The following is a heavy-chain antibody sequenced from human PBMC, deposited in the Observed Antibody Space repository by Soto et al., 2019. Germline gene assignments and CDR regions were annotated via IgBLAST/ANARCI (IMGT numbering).Heavy chain of an antibody. J-gene: IGHJ4*02. CDR3: AKRLRFLESQTDY. Sequence: GGSLRLSCAASGFTFSSYAMSWVRQAPGKGLEWVSAISGSGGSTYYADSVKGRLTISRDNSKNTLYLQMNSLRAEDTAVYYCAKRLRFLESQTDYWGQGALVTVSS. D-gene: IGHD3-3*01. CDR1: GFTFSSYA. V-gene: IGHV3-23*01. CDR2: ISGSGGST.